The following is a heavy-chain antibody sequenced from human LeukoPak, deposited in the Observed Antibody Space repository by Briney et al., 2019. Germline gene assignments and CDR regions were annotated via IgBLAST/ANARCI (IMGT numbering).Heavy chain of an antibody. J-gene: IGHJ1*01. Sequence: PSRTLSLTCTVSGGSISSGGYYWTWIRPHPGKGLEWIGYIYYSGSTYYNPSLKSRVTISVDTSKNQFSLRLSSVTAADTAVYYCALGYCGGGSCYAREYFQHWGQGTLVTVSS. V-gene: IGHV4-31*03. CDR1: GGSISSGGYY. CDR2: IYYSGST. D-gene: IGHD2-15*01. CDR3: ALGYCGGGSCYAREYFQH.